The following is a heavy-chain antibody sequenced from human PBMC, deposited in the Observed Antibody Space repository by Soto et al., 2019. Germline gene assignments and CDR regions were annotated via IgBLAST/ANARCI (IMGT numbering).Heavy chain of an antibody. CDR3: ALCSIAARIFDY. D-gene: IGHD6-6*01. V-gene: IGHV1-2*02. CDR1: GYTFTGYY. J-gene: IGHJ4*02. Sequence: ASVKVSCKASGYTFTGYYMHWVRQAPGQGLEWMGWINPNSGGTNYAQKFQGRVTMTRDTSISTAYMELSRLRSDDTAVYYCALCSIAARIFDYWGQGTLVTVSS. CDR2: INPNSGGT.